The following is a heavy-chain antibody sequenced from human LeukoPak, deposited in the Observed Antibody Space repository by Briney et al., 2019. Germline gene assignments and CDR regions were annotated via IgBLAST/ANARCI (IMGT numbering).Heavy chain of an antibody. CDR2: IYTNGRT. CDR3: ARDEES. J-gene: IGHJ4*02. V-gene: IGHV4-4*07. CDR1: AGSMSNYY. Sequence: SETLSLTCAVSAGSMSNYYWTWFRQPAGKGLEWIGRIYTNGRTRYNPSLKSRVTMSVDTSKNQVSMNLRSVTAADTAVYYCARDEESRGQGALVTVSS. D-gene: IGHD3-10*01.